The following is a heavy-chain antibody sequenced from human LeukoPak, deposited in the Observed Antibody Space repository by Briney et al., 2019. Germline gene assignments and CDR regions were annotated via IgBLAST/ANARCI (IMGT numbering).Heavy chain of an antibody. CDR1: GGSFSGYY. V-gene: IGHV4-34*01. CDR3: ARISGSYSSY. Sequence: SSETLSLTCAVYGGSFSGYYWSWIRQPPGKGLEWIGEINHSGSTNYNPSLKSRVTISVDTSKNQFSLKLSSVTAADTAVYYCARISGSYSSYWGQGTLVTVSS. D-gene: IGHD1-26*01. CDR2: INHSGST. J-gene: IGHJ4*02.